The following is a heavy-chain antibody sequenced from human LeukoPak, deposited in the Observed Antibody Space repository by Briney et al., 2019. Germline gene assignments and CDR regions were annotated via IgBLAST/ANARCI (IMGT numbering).Heavy chain of an antibody. CDR1: GGSISSSSYS. D-gene: IGHD4-17*01. Sequence: SETLSLTCTVSGGSISSSSYSWGWIRQPPGKGLEWIGSIYYSGSTYYNPSLKSRVTISVDTSKNQFSLKLSSVTAADTAVYYCARLYGDLDYWGQGTLVTVSS. V-gene: IGHV4-39*01. CDR2: IYYSGST. J-gene: IGHJ4*02. CDR3: ARLYGDLDY.